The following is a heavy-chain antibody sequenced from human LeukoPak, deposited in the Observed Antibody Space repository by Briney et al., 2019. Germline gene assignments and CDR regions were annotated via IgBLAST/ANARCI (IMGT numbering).Heavy chain of an antibody. CDR3: ARESTAGYNSSWYGFRN. CDR2: INQDGSEK. V-gene: IGHV3-7*01. J-gene: IGHJ1*01. D-gene: IGHD6-13*01. Sequence: GGSLGLSCAASGFTFRGYWKSWVRQAPGKGLEGVANINQDGSEKYYVDSVKGRFTISRDNAKNSLFLQMGSLRVEDTAVYYCARESTAGYNSSWYGFRNWGQGTLVSVSS. CDR1: GFTFRGYW.